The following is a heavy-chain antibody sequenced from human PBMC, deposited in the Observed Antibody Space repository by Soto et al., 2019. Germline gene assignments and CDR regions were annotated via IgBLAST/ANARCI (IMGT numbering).Heavy chain of an antibody. V-gene: IGHV3-15*01. CDR3: ATDRFASPVDS. D-gene: IGHD3-10*01. CDR2: IKSNTAGGTT. J-gene: IGHJ4*02. CDR1: GFTFSNAW. Sequence: EVQLVESGGGLVQPGGSLRLSCAASGFTFSNAWMSWVRQAPGKGLEWVGRIKSNTAGGTTDYAAPVKGRFTISRDDSKNTLYLQMNSLKTEETAVYYCATDRFASPVDSWGQGTLVTVSS.